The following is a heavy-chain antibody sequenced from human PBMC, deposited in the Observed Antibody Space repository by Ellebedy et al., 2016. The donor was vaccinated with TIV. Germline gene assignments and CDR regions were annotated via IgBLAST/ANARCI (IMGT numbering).Heavy chain of an antibody. CDR2: ISYDGSNK. D-gene: IGHD6-13*01. CDR1: GFTFSSYA. CDR3: ARVSSSWHLFDY. J-gene: IGHJ4*02. V-gene: IGHV3-30-3*01. Sequence: GGSLRLSCAASGFTFSSYAMHWVRQAPGKGLVWVAVISYDGSNKYYADSVKGRFTISRDNSKNTLYLQMNSLRAEDTAVYYCARVSSSWHLFDYWGQGTLVTVSS.